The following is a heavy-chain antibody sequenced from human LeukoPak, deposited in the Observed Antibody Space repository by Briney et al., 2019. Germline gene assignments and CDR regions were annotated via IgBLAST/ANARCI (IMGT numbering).Heavy chain of an antibody. Sequence: SETLSLTCTVSGGSISSSSYYWGWIRQPPGKGLEWIGSIYYSGSTYYNPSLKSRVTISVDTSKNQFSLKLSSVTAADTAVYYCARAAGYDYDILTGYRSDWFDPWGQGTLVTVSS. CDR3: ARAAGYDYDILTGYRSDWFDP. J-gene: IGHJ5*02. CDR2: IYYSGST. D-gene: IGHD3-9*01. CDR1: GGSISSSSYY. V-gene: IGHV4-39*01.